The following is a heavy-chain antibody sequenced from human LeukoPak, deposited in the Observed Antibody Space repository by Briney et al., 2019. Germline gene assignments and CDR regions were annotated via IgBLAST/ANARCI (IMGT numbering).Heavy chain of an antibody. CDR1: GYNFITYW. CDR2: FYPGDSDT. CDR3: ARRRDERGYKDIFDI. V-gene: IGHV5-51*01. D-gene: IGHD5-18*01. Sequence: GESLQSPSKGAGYNFITYWNGWVRHLHGTGLGWVGIFYPGDSDTRYSPPFQGQVTISADKSISTAYLQWSSLKASDTAMYYCARRRDERGYKDIFDIWGQGTMVTVSS. J-gene: IGHJ3*02.